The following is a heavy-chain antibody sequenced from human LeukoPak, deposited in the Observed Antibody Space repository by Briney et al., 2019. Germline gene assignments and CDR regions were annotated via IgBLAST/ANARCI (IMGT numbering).Heavy chain of an antibody. Sequence: SQTLSLTCAISGDSVSSNSAAWNWIRQSPSRGLEWLGRTYHRSRWYNDYAVFVKSRITINPDTSKNQFSLHLNSVTPEDTAVYYCARVTEYTSSLDYWGQGTLVTVSS. V-gene: IGHV6-1*01. CDR1: GDSVSSNSAA. CDR3: ARVTEYTSSLDY. J-gene: IGHJ4*02. D-gene: IGHD6-6*01. CDR2: TYHRSRWYN.